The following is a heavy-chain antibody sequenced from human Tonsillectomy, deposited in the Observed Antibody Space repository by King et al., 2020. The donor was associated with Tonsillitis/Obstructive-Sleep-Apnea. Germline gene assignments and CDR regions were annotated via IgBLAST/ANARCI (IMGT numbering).Heavy chain of an antibody. CDR2: INHSGST. D-gene: IGHD3-3*01. CDR3: ARVPYYDFWSGYYKGLGFDY. V-gene: IGHV4-34*01. J-gene: IGHJ4*02. CDR1: GGSFSGYY. Sequence: QVQLQQWGAGLLKPSETLSLTCAVYGGSFSGYYWSWIRQPPGKGLEWSGEINHSGSTNYNPSLKSRVTISVDTSKNQFSLKLSSVTAADTAVYYCARVPYYDFWSGYYKGLGFDYWGQGTLGTVSS.